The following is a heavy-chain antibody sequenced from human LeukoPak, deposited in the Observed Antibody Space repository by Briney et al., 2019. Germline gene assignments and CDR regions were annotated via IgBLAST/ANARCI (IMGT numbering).Heavy chain of an antibody. D-gene: IGHD4-17*01. Sequence: PGGSLRLSCAASGFTFSSYSMNWVRQAPGKGLEWVSYISSSSSMIYYADSVKGRFTISRDNAKNSLYLQMKSRRDEDTAIYCCARDYGDLPARVPYFDYWGQGPVVTVS. CDR1: GFTFSSYS. CDR2: ISSSSSMI. J-gene: IGHJ4*02. CDR3: ARDYGDLPARVPYFDY. V-gene: IGHV3-48*02.